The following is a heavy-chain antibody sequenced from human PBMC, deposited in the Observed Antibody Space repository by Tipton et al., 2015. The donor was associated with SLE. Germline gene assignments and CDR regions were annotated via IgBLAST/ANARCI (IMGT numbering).Heavy chain of an antibody. D-gene: IGHD4-17*01. Sequence: TLSLTCSVSGASISSHYWTWLRPPPGKGLEYIGYIYYTGSTNYNSSLKSRVTFSVDPSKNQFSLNLSSVTAADTAVYSYARGAVYGDYVGYFDFWGQGLLVTVSS. V-gene: IGHV4-59*11. CDR3: ARGAVYGDYVGYFDF. J-gene: IGHJ4*02. CDR1: GASISSHY. CDR2: IYYTGST.